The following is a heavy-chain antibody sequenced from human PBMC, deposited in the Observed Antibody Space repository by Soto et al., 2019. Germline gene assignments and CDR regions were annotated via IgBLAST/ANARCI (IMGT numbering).Heavy chain of an antibody. CDR2: ISSSSSYI. Sequence: EGSLRLSCAASGFTFSSYSMNWVRQAPGKGLEWVASISSSSSYIYYADSVKGRFTISRDKAKNSLFLQMSSLRAEDSALYYCARHQGPAAGNYGMDAWGQGTTVTVSS. CDR1: GFTFSSYS. CDR3: ARHQGPAAGNYGMDA. J-gene: IGHJ6*02. D-gene: IGHD6-13*01. V-gene: IGHV3-21*01.